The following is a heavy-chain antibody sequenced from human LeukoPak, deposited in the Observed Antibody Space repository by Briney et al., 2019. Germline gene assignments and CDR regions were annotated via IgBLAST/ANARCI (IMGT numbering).Heavy chain of an antibody. J-gene: IGHJ3*02. CDR2: IYFIGST. V-gene: IGHV4-59*01. Sequence: SETLFLTCTVSGDSISSYYWNWIRQPPGKGLEWIGYIYFIGSTNYNPSLKSRVTISVDTSKNQFSLKLSSVTAADTAVYYCARSPSGLDAFDIWGQGTMVTVSS. CDR3: ARSPSGLDAFDI. CDR1: GDSISSYY.